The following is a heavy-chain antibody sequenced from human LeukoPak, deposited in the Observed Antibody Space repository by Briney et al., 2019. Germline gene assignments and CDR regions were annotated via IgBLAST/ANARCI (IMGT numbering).Heavy chain of an antibody. D-gene: IGHD6-13*01. CDR3: VRLDSSSWYSPFDY. CDR2: ISHSSSTM. J-gene: IGHJ4*02. CDR1: GFTFSSYS. Sequence: GGSLRLSCAASGFTFSSYSMNWVRQAPGKGLEWVSYISHSSSTMYYADSVKGRFTISRDNAKDSLYLQMNSLRAEDTAVYYCVRLDSSSWYSPFDYWGQGNLVTVSS. V-gene: IGHV3-48*04.